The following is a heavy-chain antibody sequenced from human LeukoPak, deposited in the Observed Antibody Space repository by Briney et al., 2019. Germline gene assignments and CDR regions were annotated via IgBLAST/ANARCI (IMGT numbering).Heavy chain of an antibody. CDR3: ASPVGATTVRAFDI. D-gene: IGHD1-26*01. CDR1: GFIFSDHY. V-gene: IGHV3-72*01. J-gene: IGHJ3*02. Sequence: GGSLRLSCAASGFIFSDHYMDWVRQAPGKGLEWVGRTRNEANIYTTKYAASVKGRFTISRDDSKNSLYLQMNSLKTEDTAVYYCASPVGATTVRAFDIWGQGTMVTVS. CDR2: TRNEANIYTT.